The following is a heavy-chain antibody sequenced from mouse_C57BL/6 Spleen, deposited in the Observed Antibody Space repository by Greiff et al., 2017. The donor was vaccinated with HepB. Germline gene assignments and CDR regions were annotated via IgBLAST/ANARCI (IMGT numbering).Heavy chain of an antibody. Sequence: EVKLEESGGGLVQPGGSMKLSCVASGFTFSNYWMNWVRQSPEKGLEWVAQIRLKSDNYATHYAESVKGRFTISRDDSKSSVYLQMNNLRAEDTGIYYCTRLKDYFDYWGQGTTLTVSS. CDR2: IRLKSDNYAT. CDR1: GFTFSNYW. CDR3: TRLKDYFDY. J-gene: IGHJ2*01. V-gene: IGHV6-3*01.